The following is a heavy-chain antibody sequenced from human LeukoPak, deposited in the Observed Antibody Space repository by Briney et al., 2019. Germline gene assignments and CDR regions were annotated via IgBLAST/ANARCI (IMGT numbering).Heavy chain of an antibody. Sequence: GGSLRLSCAASGFTFSDHYMDWVRQAPGEGLEWVGRTRNKANSYTTEYAASVKGRFTISRDDSKNSLYLQMNSLKTEDTAVYYCARDLGDGSGSYYYYYMDVWGKGTTVTVSS. CDR1: GFTFSDHY. V-gene: IGHV3-72*01. CDR3: ARDLGDGSGSYYYYYMDV. D-gene: IGHD3-10*01. CDR2: TRNKANSYTT. J-gene: IGHJ6*03.